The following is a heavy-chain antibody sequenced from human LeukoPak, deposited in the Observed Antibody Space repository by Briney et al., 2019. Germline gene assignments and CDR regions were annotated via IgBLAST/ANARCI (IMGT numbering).Heavy chain of an antibody. CDR2: IKQDGSEK. CDR1: GFTFNDAS. J-gene: IGHJ6*02. V-gene: IGHV3-7*03. Sequence: PGGSLRLSCAASGFTFNDASLNWVRQAPGKGLEWVANIKQDGSEKYYVDSVRGRFTISRDNAKNSLYLQMNSLRAEDTAVYYCARDLRNGMDVWGQGTTVTVSS. CDR3: ARDLRNGMDV.